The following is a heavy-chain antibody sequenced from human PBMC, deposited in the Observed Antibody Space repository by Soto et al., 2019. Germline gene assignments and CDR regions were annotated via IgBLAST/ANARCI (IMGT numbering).Heavy chain of an antibody. J-gene: IGHJ6*02. CDR1: GGSISSGDYY. CDR3: ARGRGYDSGGSCYSDYYGMDV. CDR2: IYYSGST. D-gene: IGHD2-15*01. Sequence: ASETLSLTCTVSGGSISSGDYYWSWIRQPPGKGLEWIGYIYYSGSTYYNPSLKSRVTISVDTSKNQFSLKLSSVTAADTAVYYCARGRGYDSGGSCYSDYYGMDVWGQGTMVTVSS. V-gene: IGHV4-30-4*01.